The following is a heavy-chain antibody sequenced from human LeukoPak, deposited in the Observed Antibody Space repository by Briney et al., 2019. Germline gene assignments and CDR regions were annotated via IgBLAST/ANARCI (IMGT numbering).Heavy chain of an antibody. CDR2: IYYSGST. CDR1: GGSISSSSYY. Sequence: SSETLSLTCTVSGGSISSSSYYWGWIRQPPGKGLEWIGSIYYSGSTYYNPSLKSRVTISEDTSKNQFSLKLSSVTAADTAVYYCARLPYYYDSSGYYYFSFDYWGQGTLVTVSS. V-gene: IGHV4-39*01. CDR3: ARLPYYYDSSGYYYFSFDY. J-gene: IGHJ4*02. D-gene: IGHD3-22*01.